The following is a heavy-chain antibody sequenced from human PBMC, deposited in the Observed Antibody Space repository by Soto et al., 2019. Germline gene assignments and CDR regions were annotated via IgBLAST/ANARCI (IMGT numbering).Heavy chain of an antibody. J-gene: IGHJ5*02. CDR3: ARGLRGLRVGWFDP. V-gene: IGHV1-8*01. Sequence: ASVKVSCKASGYTFTSYDINWVRQATGQGLEWMGWMNPNSGNTGYAQKFQGRVTMIRNTSISTAYMELSSLRSEDTAVYYCARGLRGLRVGWFDPWGQGTLVTVSS. D-gene: IGHD5-12*01. CDR1: GYTFTSYD. CDR2: MNPNSGNT.